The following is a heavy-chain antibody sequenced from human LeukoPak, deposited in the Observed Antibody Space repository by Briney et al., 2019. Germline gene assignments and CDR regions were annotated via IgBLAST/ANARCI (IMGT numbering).Heavy chain of an antibody. J-gene: IGHJ4*02. V-gene: IGHV3-23*01. D-gene: IGHD3-9*01. Sequence: PGGSLRLSCAASGFTFSSYAMTWVRQAPGKGLDWVSGLSGGGSSGVSTYYADSVKGRFTISRDNSKNTLYLQMNSLRAEDTAVYYCAGRYYDILTGSDYWGQGTLVTVSS. CDR2: LSGGGSSGVST. CDR3: AGRYYDILTGSDY. CDR1: GFTFSSYA.